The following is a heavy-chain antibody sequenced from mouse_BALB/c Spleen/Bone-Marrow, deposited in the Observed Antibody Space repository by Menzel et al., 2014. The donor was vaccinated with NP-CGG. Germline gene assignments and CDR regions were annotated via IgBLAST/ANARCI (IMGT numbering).Heavy chain of an antibody. Sequence: VQLQQSGAELVKPGASVKLSCTASGFNIKDTYMHWVKQRPEQGLEWIGRIDPANGNTKYDPRFQGKATITADTSSNAAYLQLSSLTSEDTAVYYCARWEYYAMDYWGQGTSVTVSS. CDR1: GFNIKDTY. CDR2: IDPANGNT. V-gene: IGHV14-3*02. J-gene: IGHJ4*01. CDR3: ARWEYYAMDY. D-gene: IGHD4-1*01.